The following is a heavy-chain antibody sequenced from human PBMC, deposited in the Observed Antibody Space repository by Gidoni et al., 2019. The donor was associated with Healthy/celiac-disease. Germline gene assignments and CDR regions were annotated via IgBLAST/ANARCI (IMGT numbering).Heavy chain of an antibody. CDR1: GFPFSSYA. Sequence: EVQLLESGGGLVQPGGSLRLSCAASGFPFSSYAMSWVRQAPGKGLEWVSAISGSGGSTYYEDAVKGRFTISRDNSKNTLYLQRNSLRAEDTAVYYCAKPWLQWSNRDHAFDIWGQGTMVTVSS. D-gene: IGHD6-19*01. CDR3: AKPWLQWSNRDHAFDI. V-gene: IGHV3-23*01. J-gene: IGHJ3*02. CDR2: ISGSGGST.